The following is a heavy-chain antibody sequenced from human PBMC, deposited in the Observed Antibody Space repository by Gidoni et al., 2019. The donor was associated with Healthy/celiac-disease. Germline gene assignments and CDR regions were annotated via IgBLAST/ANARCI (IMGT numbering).Heavy chain of an antibody. Sequence: QVQLVESGGGVVQPGRSLRLPCAPSGFTFSSYGMQWVRQVPGQGLEGVAVISYDGSNKDYADSVKGRFTISRDNSKNTLYLQMNSLRAEDTAVYYCAKDGYSSSWYRVDYWGQGTLVTVSS. J-gene: IGHJ4*02. V-gene: IGHV3-30*18. D-gene: IGHD6-13*01. CDR1: GFTFSSYG. CDR3: AKDGYSSSWYRVDY. CDR2: ISYDGSNK.